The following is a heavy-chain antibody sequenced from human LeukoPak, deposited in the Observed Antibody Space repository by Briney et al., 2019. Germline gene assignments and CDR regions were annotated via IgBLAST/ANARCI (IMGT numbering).Heavy chain of an antibody. J-gene: IGHJ5*02. CDR1: GYAFTTYG. Sequence: GASVKVSCKASGYAFTTYGISWVRQAPGQGLEWMGWITTYNGDANYAQKLQGRVIMTRDTSTSTAYMELRSLRSDDTAVYYCARGGGGLGDSWFDPWGQGTLVTVSS. D-gene: IGHD3-10*01. CDR3: ARGGGGLGDSWFDP. CDR2: ITTYNGDA. V-gene: IGHV1-18*01.